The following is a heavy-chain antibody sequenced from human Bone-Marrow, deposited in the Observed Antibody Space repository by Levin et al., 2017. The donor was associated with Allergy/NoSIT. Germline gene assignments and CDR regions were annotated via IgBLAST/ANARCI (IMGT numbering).Heavy chain of an antibody. D-gene: IGHD2-15*01. CDR3: AGGYCSGGSCPPLDY. Sequence: GESLKISCEGSGYSFTSYWIGWVRQMPGKGLEWMGIIYPGDSDTRYSPSFQGQVTISADKSISTAYLQWSSLKASDTAMYYCAGGYCSGGSCPPLDYWGQGTLVTVSS. V-gene: IGHV5-51*01. CDR2: IYPGDSDT. CDR1: GYSFTSYW. J-gene: IGHJ4*02.